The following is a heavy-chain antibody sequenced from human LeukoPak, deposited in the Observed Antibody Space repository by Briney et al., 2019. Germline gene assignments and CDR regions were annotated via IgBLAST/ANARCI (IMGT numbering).Heavy chain of an antibody. CDR1: GFTFSSYL. CDR2: IKQDGSEK. V-gene: IGHV3-7*01. CDR3: ARDVSAVPGTVNY. J-gene: IGHJ4*02. Sequence: GGSLRLSCAAFGFTFSSYLMTWVRQAPGKGLEWVANIKQDGSEKYYVDSVKGRFTISRDNANNSLYLQMNSLRDEDTAVYYCARDVSAVPGTVNYWGQGTLVTVSS. D-gene: IGHD6-19*01.